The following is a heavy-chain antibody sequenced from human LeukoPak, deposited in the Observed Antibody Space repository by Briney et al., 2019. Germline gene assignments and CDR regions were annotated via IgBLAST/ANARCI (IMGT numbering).Heavy chain of an antibody. Sequence: SQTLSLTCTVSGGSISSGDYDWGWLRQPLGKGLEWIGYIYYSGSTYYNPSLKSRVTISVDTSKNQFSLKLSSVTAADTAVYYCARVTRTWAPRFDYWGQGTLVTVSS. CDR2: IYYSGST. V-gene: IGHV4-30-4*01. CDR3: ARVTRTWAPRFDY. CDR1: GGSISSGDYD. D-gene: IGHD1-14*01. J-gene: IGHJ4*02.